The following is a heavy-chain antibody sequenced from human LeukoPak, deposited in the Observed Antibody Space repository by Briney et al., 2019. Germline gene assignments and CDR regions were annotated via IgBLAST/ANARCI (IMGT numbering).Heavy chain of an antibody. Sequence: PGGSLRLSCAASGFTFDDYAMHWIRQAPGKGLEWVSGISWNSGSIGYADSVKGRFTISRDNAKNSLYLQMNSLRAEDMALYYCAKAAVAGGDYFDYWGQGTLVTVSS. CDR3: AKAAVAGGDYFDY. J-gene: IGHJ4*02. V-gene: IGHV3-9*03. CDR2: ISWNSGSI. CDR1: GFTFDDYA. D-gene: IGHD6-19*01.